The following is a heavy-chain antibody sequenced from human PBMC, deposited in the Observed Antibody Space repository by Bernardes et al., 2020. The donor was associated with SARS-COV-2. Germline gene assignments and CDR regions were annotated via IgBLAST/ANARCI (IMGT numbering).Heavy chain of an antibody. CDR2: IHYSGST. D-gene: IGHD3-10*01. Sequence: SETLSLTCTVSGDSISSGAYYWSWIRQHPGKGLEWIGYIHYSGSTYYNPSLKSRVTISVDTSKNHFSLKLSSVTAADTAVYYCARGAMVRGVTHDYWGQGTLVTVSS. V-gene: IGHV4-31*03. CDR3: ARGAMVRGVTHDY. J-gene: IGHJ4*02. CDR1: GDSISSGAYY.